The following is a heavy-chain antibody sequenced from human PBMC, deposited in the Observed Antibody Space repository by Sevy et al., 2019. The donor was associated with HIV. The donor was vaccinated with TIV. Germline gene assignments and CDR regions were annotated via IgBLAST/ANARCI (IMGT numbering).Heavy chain of an antibody. D-gene: IGHD4-17*01. Sequence: GGSLRLSCAASGFTFSSYGMHWVRQAPGKGLEWVAVISYDGSNKYYADSVKGRFTISRDNSKNTLYLQMNSLRAEDTAVYSCAKDTSDYGDYGGTYYFGMDVWGQGTTVTVSS. CDR1: GFTFSSYG. CDR3: AKDTSDYGDYGGTYYFGMDV. J-gene: IGHJ6*02. CDR2: ISYDGSNK. V-gene: IGHV3-30*18.